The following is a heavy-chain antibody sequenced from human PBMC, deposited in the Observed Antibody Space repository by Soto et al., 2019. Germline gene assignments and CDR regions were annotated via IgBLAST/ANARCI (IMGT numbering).Heavy chain of an antibody. J-gene: IGHJ5*02. CDR1: GGPFKSFA. D-gene: IGHD4-4*01. CDR2: FIPIFATS. V-gene: IGHV1-69*01. Sequence: QVHLVQSGAEVKKPGSSVKVSCKASGGPFKSFAITWVRQAPGQGLEWMGGFIPIFATSHYAQRFQGRVTITVDESTTTSYMELTSLTSEDTAVYYCTRADYSTDNWFDPWGQGTLFTVSS. CDR3: TRADYSTDNWFDP.